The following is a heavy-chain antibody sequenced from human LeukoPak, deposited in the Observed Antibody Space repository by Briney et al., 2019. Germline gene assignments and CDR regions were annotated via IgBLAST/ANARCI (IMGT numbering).Heavy chain of an antibody. J-gene: IGHJ4*02. CDR2: IWYDGSNK. CDR3: ARDRGWPAVHFDL. D-gene: IGHD2-15*01. V-gene: IGHV3-33*01. CDR1: GFTFRNYG. Sequence: GGSLRLSCAASGFTFRNYGMHWVRQAPGKGLEWVAVIWYDGSNKYYVDSVKGRFTVSRDNPKNMLYLQMNSLGAEDTALYYCARDRGWPAVHFDLWGQGTLVTVSS.